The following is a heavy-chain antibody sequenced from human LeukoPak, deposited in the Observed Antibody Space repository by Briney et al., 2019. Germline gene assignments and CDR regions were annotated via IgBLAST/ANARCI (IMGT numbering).Heavy chain of an antibody. J-gene: IGHJ5*02. Sequence: LETLSLTCAVYGGSFSGYYWSWIRQPPGKGLEWIGEINHSGSTNYNPSLKSRVTISVDTSKNQFSLKLSSVTAADTAVYYCARGYYDSSGYYYFNRFDPWGQGTLVTVSS. CDR1: GGSFSGYY. CDR3: ARGYYDSSGYYYFNRFDP. D-gene: IGHD3-22*01. CDR2: INHSGST. V-gene: IGHV4-34*01.